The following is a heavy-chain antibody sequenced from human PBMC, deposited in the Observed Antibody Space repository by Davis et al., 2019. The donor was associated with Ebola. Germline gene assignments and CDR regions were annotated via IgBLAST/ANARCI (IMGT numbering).Heavy chain of an antibody. CDR2: ISYDGSNK. CDR1: GFTFSSYG. Sequence: GESLKISCAASGFTFSSYGMHWVRQAPGKGLEWVAVISYDGSNKYYADSVKGRFTISRDNSKNTLYLQMNSLRAEDTAVYYCARARPSTVHRQDYYYYYMDVWGKGTTVTVS. J-gene: IGHJ6*03. CDR3: ARARPSTVHRQDYYYYYMDV. D-gene: IGHD4-17*01. V-gene: IGHV3-30*03.